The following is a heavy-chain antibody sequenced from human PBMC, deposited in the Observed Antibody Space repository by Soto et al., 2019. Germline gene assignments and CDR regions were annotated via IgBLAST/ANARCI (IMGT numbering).Heavy chain of an antibody. D-gene: IGHD2-21*02. Sequence: EVQLVESGGGLVQPGGSLRLSCAASGFTVSSNYMSWVRQAPGKGLEWVSVIYSGGSTYYADSVKGRFTISRDNSKNTLYLQMNSLRAEDTAVYYCARVSPAYCGGDCYRGGAFDIWGQGTTVTVSS. CDR1: GFTVSSNY. CDR2: IYSGGST. V-gene: IGHV3-66*01. J-gene: IGHJ3*02. CDR3: ARVSPAYCGGDCYRGGAFDI.